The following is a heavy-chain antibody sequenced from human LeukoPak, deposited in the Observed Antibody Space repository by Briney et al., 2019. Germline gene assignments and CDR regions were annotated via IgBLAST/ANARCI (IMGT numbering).Heavy chain of an antibody. CDR3: ATIAAFEYNWFDP. V-gene: IGHV1-24*01. J-gene: IGHJ5*02. Sequence: ASVKVSCKVSGYTLTELSMHWVRQALGKGLEWMGGFDPEDGETIYAQKFQGRVTMTEDTSTDTAYMELSSLRSEDTAVYYCATIAAFEYNWFDPWGQGTLVTVSS. CDR2: FDPEDGET. CDR1: GYTLTELS. D-gene: IGHD6-13*01.